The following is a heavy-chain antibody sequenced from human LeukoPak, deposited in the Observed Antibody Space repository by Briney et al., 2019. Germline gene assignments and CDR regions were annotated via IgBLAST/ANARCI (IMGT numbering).Heavy chain of an antibody. D-gene: IGHD6-19*01. CDR1: GFTFSSYA. J-gene: IGHJ4*02. Sequence: GRSLRLSCAASGFTFSSYAMHWVRQAPGKGLEWVAVISYDGSNKYYADSVKGRFTISRDNSENTLYLQMNSLRAEDTAVYYCARSGYSSATDYWGQGTLVTVSS. CDR3: ARSGYSSATDY. V-gene: IGHV3-30*04. CDR2: ISYDGSNK.